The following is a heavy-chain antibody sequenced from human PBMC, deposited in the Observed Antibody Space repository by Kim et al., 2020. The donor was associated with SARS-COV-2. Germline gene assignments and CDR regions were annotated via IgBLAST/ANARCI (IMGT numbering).Heavy chain of an antibody. CDR3: GDSHGSGSHYPY. CDR1: GFTFSNYG. D-gene: IGHD3-10*01. CDR2: FTRDGIT. J-gene: IGHJ1*01. Sequence: GGSLRLSCAASGFTFSNYGMTWVRQAPGKGLEWVSSFTRDGITYYADSVKGRFTISRDNSKNMLYLHLNRLRADATAVSYCGDSHGSGSHYPYWGQGTLV. V-gene: IGHV3-23*01.